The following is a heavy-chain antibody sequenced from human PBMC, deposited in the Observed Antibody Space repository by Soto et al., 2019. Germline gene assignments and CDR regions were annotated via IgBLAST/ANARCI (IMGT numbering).Heavy chain of an antibody. J-gene: IGHJ6*02. CDR3: ARGRSYYDSSGYFTLYYYYGMDV. CDR2: IIPIFGTA. V-gene: IGHV1-69*13. CDR1: GGTFSSYA. D-gene: IGHD3-22*01. Sequence: ASVKVSCKASGGTFSSYAISWVRQAPGQGLEWMGGIIPIFGTANYAQKFQGRVTITADESTSTAYMELSSLRSEDTAVYYCARGRSYYDSSGYFTLYYYYGMDVWGQGTTVTVSS.